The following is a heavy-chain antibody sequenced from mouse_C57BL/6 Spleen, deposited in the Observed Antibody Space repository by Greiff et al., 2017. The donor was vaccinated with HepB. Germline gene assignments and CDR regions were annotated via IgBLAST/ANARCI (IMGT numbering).Heavy chain of an antibody. CDR2: ISSGGSYT. V-gene: IGHV5-6*01. CDR3: ARYDYDVFDY. CDR1: GFTFSSYG. Sequence: EVKVVESGGDLVKPGGSLKLSCAASGFTFSSYGMSWVRQTPDKRLEWVATISSGGSYTYYPDSVKGRFTISRDNAKNTLYLQMSSLKSEDTAMYYCARYDYDVFDYWGQGTTLTVSS. J-gene: IGHJ2*01. D-gene: IGHD2-4*01.